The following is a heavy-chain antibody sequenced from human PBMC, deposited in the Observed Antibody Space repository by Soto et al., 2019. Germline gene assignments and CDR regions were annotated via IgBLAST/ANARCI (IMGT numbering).Heavy chain of an antibody. V-gene: IGHV4-39*01. Sequence: QLQLQESGPGLVKPSETLSLTCTVSGGSISSSSYYWGWIRQPPGKGLEWIGSIYYSGSTYYNPSLNSRVAIPVDTSRSQFSLKLSSVTAADPAVYFCARSWVSASWFDPWGQGTLVTVSS. D-gene: IGHD1-26*01. CDR2: IYYSGST. J-gene: IGHJ5*02. CDR1: GGSISSSSYY. CDR3: ARSWVSASWFDP.